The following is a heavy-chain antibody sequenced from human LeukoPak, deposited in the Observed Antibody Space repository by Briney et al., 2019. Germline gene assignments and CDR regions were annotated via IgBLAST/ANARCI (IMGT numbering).Heavy chain of an antibody. D-gene: IGHD6-19*01. CDR1: GGSINSSSYY. V-gene: IGHV4-39*01. J-gene: IGHJ4*02. CDR3: ARSVADLDY. CDR2: IYYSGST. Sequence: SETLSLTCTVSGGSINSSSYYWGWIRQPPGRGLEWIGSIYYSGSTYYNPSLKSPVTISVDTSKNQFSLKLSSVTAADTAVYYCARSVADLDYWGQGTLVTVSS.